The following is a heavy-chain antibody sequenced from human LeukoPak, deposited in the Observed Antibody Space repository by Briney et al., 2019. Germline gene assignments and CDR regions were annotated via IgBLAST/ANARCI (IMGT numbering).Heavy chain of an antibody. D-gene: IGHD3-10*01. CDR1: GGSISSSNW. Sequence: SETLSLTCAVSGGSISSSNWWSWVRQPPGKGLEWIGEIYHSGSTNYNPSLKSRVTISVDTSKNQFSLKLSSVTAADTAVYYCASYGSGSYYNDHYWGQGTLVTVSS. CDR3: ASYGSGSYYNDHY. CDR2: IYHSGST. J-gene: IGHJ4*02. V-gene: IGHV4-4*02.